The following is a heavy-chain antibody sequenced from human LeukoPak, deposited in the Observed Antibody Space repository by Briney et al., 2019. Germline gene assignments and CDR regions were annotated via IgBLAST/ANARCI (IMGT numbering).Heavy chain of an antibody. J-gene: IGHJ4*02. CDR3: TSDPGDGFDY. D-gene: IGHD4-17*01. CDR1: GYTFTSYG. Sequence: ASVKVSCKASGYTFTSYGISWVRQAPGQGLEWMGWINTYNGNTKYVQKLQGRVTMTTDTSTSTAYMELWSLRSDDTAVYYCTSDPGDGFDYWGQGTLVTVSS. V-gene: IGHV1-18*01. CDR2: INTYNGNT.